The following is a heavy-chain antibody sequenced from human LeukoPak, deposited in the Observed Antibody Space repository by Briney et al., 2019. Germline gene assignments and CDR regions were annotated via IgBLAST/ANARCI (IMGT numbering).Heavy chain of an antibody. V-gene: IGHV1-2*02. CDR1: GYTFTGYY. CDR3: SGDLLLYSGGFFDY. Sequence: ASVKVSCKASGYTFTGYYMHWVRQAPGQGLEWMGWINPNSGGTNYAQKFQGRVTMTRDTSISTAYMELSRLRSDDTAVYYCSGDLLLYSGGFFDYGGQGPLVTVPS. J-gene: IGHJ4*02. CDR2: INPNSGGT. D-gene: IGHD6-19*01.